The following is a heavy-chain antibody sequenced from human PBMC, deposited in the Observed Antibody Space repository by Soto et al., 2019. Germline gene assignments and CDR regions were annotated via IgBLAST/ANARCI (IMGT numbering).Heavy chain of an antibody. CDR3: ARGEAWTDDAFDI. D-gene: IGHD5-12*01. J-gene: IGHJ3*02. CDR2: VWKDGNTK. V-gene: IGHV3-33*01. Sequence: QVQLVESGGGVVQPGQSLRLSCAASGFSVSNYGMHWVRQAPGKGLEWVAVVWKDGNTKHYGDSVKGRFTIYRDNSKNTLERQMSSLRGEDTAVYYCARGEAWTDDAFDIWGQGTRVTVSS. CDR1: GFSVSNYG.